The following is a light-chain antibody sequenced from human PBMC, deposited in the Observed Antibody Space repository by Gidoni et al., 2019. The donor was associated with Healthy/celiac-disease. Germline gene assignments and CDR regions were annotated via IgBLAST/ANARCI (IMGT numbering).Light chain of an antibody. Sequence: DIVMTQSPDSLAVSLGERATINCKSSQSVLYSSNNKNYLAWYQQKPGQPPKLLIYWASTRESGVPDRFSGSGSGTDFTLTISSLQAEDMAVYYCQQYYSTPQTFXPXTKVDIK. CDR2: WAS. CDR3: QQYYSTPQT. CDR1: QSVLYSSNNKNY. J-gene: IGKJ3*01. V-gene: IGKV4-1*01.